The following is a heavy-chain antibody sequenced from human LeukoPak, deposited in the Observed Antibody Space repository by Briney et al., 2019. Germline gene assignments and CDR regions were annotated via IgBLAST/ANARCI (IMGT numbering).Heavy chain of an antibody. J-gene: IGHJ5*02. D-gene: IGHD3-9*01. V-gene: IGHV1-18*01. CDR3: ARGTHYDILTGYPTWFDP. Sequence: ASVKVSCKASGYSFTSYGISWVRQAPGQGLEWMGWSSAYNGNTNYAQKLQGRVTMTTDTSTSTAYMELRSLRSDDTAVYYCARGTHYDILTGYPTWFDPWGQGTLVTVSS. CDR2: SSAYNGNT. CDR1: GYSFTSYG.